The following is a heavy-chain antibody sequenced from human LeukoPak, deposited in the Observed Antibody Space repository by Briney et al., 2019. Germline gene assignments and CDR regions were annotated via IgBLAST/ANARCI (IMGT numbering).Heavy chain of an antibody. CDR2: MSPNGDST. CDR1: GYPFTKFY. J-gene: IGHJ5*02. V-gene: IGHV1-46*01. Sequence: ASVTVSCKASGYPFTKFYMHWVRQAPGHGLEWMGLMSPNGDSTLYSQKFQGRVTMTRDTSTSTDYMELSGLRSEDTAVYYCARDNSDTVKGECSGACYWWFDPWGQGTLVTVSS. CDR3: ARDNSDTVKGECSGACYWWFDP. D-gene: IGHD6-19*01.